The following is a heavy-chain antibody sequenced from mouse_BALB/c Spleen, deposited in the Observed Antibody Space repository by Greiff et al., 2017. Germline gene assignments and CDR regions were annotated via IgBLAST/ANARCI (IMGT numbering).Heavy chain of an antibody. V-gene: IGHV5-6*02. Sequence: DVMLVESGGDLVKPGGSLKLSCAASGFTFSSYGMSWVRQTPDKRLEWVATISSGGSYTYYPDSVKGRFTISRDNAKNTLYLQMSSLKSEDTAMYYCAAMIKGGFDYWGQGTTLTVSS. CDR3: AAMIKGGFDY. CDR2: ISSGGSYT. D-gene: IGHD2-4*01. J-gene: IGHJ2*01. CDR1: GFTFSSYG.